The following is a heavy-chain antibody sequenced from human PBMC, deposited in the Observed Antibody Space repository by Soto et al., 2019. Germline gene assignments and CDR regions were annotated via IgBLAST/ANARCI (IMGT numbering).Heavy chain of an antibody. CDR2: ISPYNGNT. V-gene: IGHV1-18*01. CDR3: ARVRAVAGVDAFDI. J-gene: IGHJ3*02. Sequence: ASVKVSCKPSGYTFTSYGISWVRQAPGQGLEWMGWISPYNGNTNYAQKLQGRVTMTADKSTSTAYMELSSLRSEDTAVYYCARVRAVAGVDAFDIWGQGTMVTVSS. D-gene: IGHD6-19*01. CDR1: GYTFTSYG.